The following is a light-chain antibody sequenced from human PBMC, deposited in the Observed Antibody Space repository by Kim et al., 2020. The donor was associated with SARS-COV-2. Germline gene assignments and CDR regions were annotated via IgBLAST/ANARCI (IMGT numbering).Light chain of an antibody. V-gene: IGKV1-39*01. CDR3: QQSYSAPPT. CDR1: QSITTY. J-gene: IGKJ4*01. Sequence: ALVGDRVTITCRASQSITTYLNWYRQKPGKAPNLLIFAASNLQSGVPSRFSGSGSGTDFTLTVSSLQPEDFATYYCQQSYSAPPTFGGGTKVDIK. CDR2: AAS.